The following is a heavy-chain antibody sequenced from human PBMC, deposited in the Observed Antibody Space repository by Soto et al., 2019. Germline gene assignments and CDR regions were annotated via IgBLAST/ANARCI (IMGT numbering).Heavy chain of an antibody. V-gene: IGHV3-23*01. CDR3: VKGYWKGDV. Sequence: GGSLRLSCAASGFTFSTYAMNWVRQAPGNGLEWVSAISGSGGSIHYADSVKGRFTISRDNSKDTLYLQMNSLRDEDTAVYHCVKGYWKGDVWGQGTTVTVSS. D-gene: IGHD1-1*01. J-gene: IGHJ6*02. CDR1: GFTFSTYA. CDR2: ISGSGGSI.